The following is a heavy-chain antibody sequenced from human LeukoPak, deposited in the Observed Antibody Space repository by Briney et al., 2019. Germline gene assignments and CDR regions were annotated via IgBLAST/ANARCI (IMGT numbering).Heavy chain of an antibody. CDR1: GGSISSGLYS. CDR3: ARLQYCSGTSCYWFDP. D-gene: IGHD2-2*01. V-gene: IGHV4-30-2*01. Sequence: SQTLSLTCDVSGGSISSGLYSWSWIRQPLGKGLEWIGYIYHTGSTYYNPSLKSRATISVDTSKNQFSLRLSSVTAADTAVYYCARLQYCSGTSCYWFDPWGQGTLVTVSS. CDR2: IYHTGST. J-gene: IGHJ5*02.